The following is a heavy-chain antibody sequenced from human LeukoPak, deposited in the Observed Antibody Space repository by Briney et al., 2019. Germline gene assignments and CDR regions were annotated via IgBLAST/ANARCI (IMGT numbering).Heavy chain of an antibody. V-gene: IGHV3-48*01. J-gene: IGHJ4*02. Sequence: GGSLRLSCAASGFTFSNDGMSWVRQAPGKRPEWISYINSRSSDIHYADSVRGRFTIYRDNVKNSLFLQMNSLRVEDTAVYFCARDGVALYWGQGTLVTVSS. CDR2: INSRSSDI. CDR3: ARDGVALY. D-gene: IGHD2-15*01. CDR1: GFTFSNDG.